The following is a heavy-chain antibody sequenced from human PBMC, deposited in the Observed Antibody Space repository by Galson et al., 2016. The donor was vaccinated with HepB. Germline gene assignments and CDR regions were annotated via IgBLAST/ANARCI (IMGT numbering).Heavy chain of an antibody. CDR1: GGIFSSYA. CDR2: IIPMLGAP. CDR3: ATAGTSDFWSGPNDY. J-gene: IGHJ4*02. Sequence: SVKVSCKASGGIFSSYAISWVRQAPGQGLEWMGGIIPMLGAPSLAQKFRGRVTISADDSTITAYMEPTSLRYEDTAVYYCATAGTSDFWSGPNDYWGQGTLITVSS. V-gene: IGHV1-69*13. D-gene: IGHD3-3*01.